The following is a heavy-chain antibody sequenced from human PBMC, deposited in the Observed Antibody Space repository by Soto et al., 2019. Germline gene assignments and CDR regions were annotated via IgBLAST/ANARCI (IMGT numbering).Heavy chain of an antibody. J-gene: IGHJ4*02. Sequence: GGSLRLSCAASGFTFDDYAMHWVRQAPGKGLEWVSGISWNSGSIGYADSVKGRFTISRDNAKNSLYLQMNSLRAEDTALYYCAKEEFGSGSIAALDYWGQGTLVTVSS. V-gene: IGHV3-9*01. CDR2: ISWNSGSI. D-gene: IGHD6-6*01. CDR1: GFTFDDYA. CDR3: AKEEFGSGSIAALDY.